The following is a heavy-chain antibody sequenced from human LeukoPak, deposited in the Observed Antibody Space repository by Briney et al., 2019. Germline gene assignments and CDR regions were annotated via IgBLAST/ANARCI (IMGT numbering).Heavy chain of an antibody. CDR3: AREATENAFDI. CDR1: GFTFSSYG. Sequence: PGRSLRLSCAASGFTFSSYGMHWVRQAPGKGLEWVSVIYSGGSTYYADSVKGRFTISRDNSKNTLYLQMNSLRAEDTAVYYCAREATENAFDIWGQGTMVTVSS. CDR2: IYSGGST. V-gene: IGHV3-66*01. J-gene: IGHJ3*02.